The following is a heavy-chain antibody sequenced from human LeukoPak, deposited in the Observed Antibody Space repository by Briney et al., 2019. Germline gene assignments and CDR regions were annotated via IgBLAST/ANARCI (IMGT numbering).Heavy chain of an antibody. J-gene: IGHJ4*02. CDR2: LYSGGNT. CDR1: GFTISSNY. Sequence: GGSLRLSCVVSGFTISSNYMSWVRQAPGKGLEWVSVLYSGGNTYHADSVKGRFTISRDNSKNTLYLQMNSLRAEDTAVYYCAREGASSSFGYWGQGTLVTVSS. D-gene: IGHD6-13*01. CDR3: AREGASSSFGY. V-gene: IGHV3-53*01.